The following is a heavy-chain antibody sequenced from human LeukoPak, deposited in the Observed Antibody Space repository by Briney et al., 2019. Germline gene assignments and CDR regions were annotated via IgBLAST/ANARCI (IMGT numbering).Heavy chain of an antibody. Sequence: GGSLRLSCAASGFTFSSYGMHWVRQAPGKGLEWVAVIWYDGSNKYYADSVRGRFTISRDNSKNTLYPQMNSLRAEDTAVYYCASDNGYYFDYWGQGTLVTVSS. V-gene: IGHV3-33*01. CDR1: GFTFSSYG. CDR3: ASDNGYYFDY. CDR2: IWYDGSNK. J-gene: IGHJ4*02. D-gene: IGHD3-16*02.